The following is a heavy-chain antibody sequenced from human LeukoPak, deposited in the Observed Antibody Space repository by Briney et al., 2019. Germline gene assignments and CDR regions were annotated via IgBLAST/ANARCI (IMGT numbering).Heavy chain of an antibody. CDR1: GGSISSSSYY. D-gene: IGHD1-1*01. Sequence: SETLSLTCTVSGGSISSSSYYWGWIRQPPGKGLEWIGSIYYSGSTYYNPSLKSRVTISVDTSKNQFSLKLSSVTAADTAVYYCARLRYNWILPGPDAFDIWGQGTMVTVSS. V-gene: IGHV4-39*01. CDR3: ARLRYNWILPGPDAFDI. CDR2: IYYSGST. J-gene: IGHJ3*02.